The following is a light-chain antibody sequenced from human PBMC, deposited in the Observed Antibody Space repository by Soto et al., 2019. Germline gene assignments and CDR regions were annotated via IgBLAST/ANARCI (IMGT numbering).Light chain of an antibody. Sequence: EVVMTQSLDTLYVSPGERVTLSCMASQSVSNHLAWYQQKPGQAPRLLVYGASTRASGIPDRFSGSGSGTDFTLTISSLQAEDFAVYYCQQYNSWPLTFGEGTKVDI. V-gene: IGKV3-15*01. CDR2: GAS. CDR3: QQYNSWPLT. CDR1: QSVSNH. J-gene: IGKJ4*01.